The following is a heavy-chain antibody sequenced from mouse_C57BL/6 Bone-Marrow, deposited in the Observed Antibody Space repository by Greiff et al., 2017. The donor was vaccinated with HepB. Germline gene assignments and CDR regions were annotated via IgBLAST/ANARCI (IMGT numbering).Heavy chain of an antibody. Sequence: VQLQQSGAELVRPGASVKLSCTASGFTIKGYSMHWVKQRPEQGLEWIGRIDPENGDTDYAAKFQGKATITADTSSNTAYLQLSSLTSEDTAVYYCASPDGLDYWGQGTTLTVSS. CDR3: ASPDGLDY. CDR1: GFTIKGYS. J-gene: IGHJ2*01. V-gene: IGHV14-4*01. D-gene: IGHD2-3*01. CDR2: IDPENGDT.